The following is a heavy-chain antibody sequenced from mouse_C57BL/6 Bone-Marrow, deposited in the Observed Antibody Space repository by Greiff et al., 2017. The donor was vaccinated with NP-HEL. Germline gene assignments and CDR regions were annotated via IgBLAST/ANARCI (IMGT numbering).Heavy chain of an antibody. V-gene: IGHV1-59*01. Sequence: QLQQPGAELVRPGTSVKLSCKASGYTFTSYWMHWVKQRPGQGLEWIGVIDPSDSYTNYNQKFKGKATLTVDTSSSTAYMQLSSLTSEDSAVYYCARPGGFAYWGQGTLVTVSA. CDR3: ARPGGFAY. CDR1: GYTFTSYW. CDR2: IDPSDSYT. J-gene: IGHJ3*01.